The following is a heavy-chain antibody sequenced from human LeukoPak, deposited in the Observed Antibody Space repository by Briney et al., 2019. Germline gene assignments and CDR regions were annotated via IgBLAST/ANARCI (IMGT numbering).Heavy chain of an antibody. Sequence: GASVKVSCKASGYTFTSYGISWVRQAPGQGLEWMGWISAYNGNTNYAQKFQGRVTMTEDTSTDTAYMELSSLRSEDTAVYYCATELVGATGGGGAFDIWGQGTMVTVSS. CDR1: GYTFTSYG. D-gene: IGHD1-26*01. V-gene: IGHV1-18*01. CDR2: ISAYNGNT. J-gene: IGHJ3*02. CDR3: ATELVGATGGGGAFDI.